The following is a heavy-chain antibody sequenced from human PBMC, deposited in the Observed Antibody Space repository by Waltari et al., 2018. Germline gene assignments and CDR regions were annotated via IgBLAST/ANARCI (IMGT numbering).Heavy chain of an antibody. CDR3: ARGRWDGYFHL. Sequence: QVQLVESGGGLVKPGGSLRLSCGASGFSLSDYYMSWIRQAPGKGLGLVSFISPSCSTIYYTDSVKGRFTISRDNAKNSLFLQMNNLRADDTALYYCARGRWDGYFHLWGRGTLVAVSS. D-gene: IGHD1-26*01. CDR2: ISPSCSTI. V-gene: IGHV3-11*01. J-gene: IGHJ2*01. CDR1: GFSLSDYY.